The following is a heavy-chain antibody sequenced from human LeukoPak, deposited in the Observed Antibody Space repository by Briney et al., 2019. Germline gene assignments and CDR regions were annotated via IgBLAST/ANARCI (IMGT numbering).Heavy chain of an antibody. CDR2: ISSSSNTI. Sequence: GGSLRRYCVASGFTFSSYSMNWVRQSPGKGLEWVSYISSSSNTIYYADSVKGRFTISRDNANNSLYLQMNSLRAEDTAVYYCARDGFDFWSGYPTTVDYWGQGTLVTVSS. D-gene: IGHD3-3*01. CDR3: ARDGFDFWSGYPTTVDY. CDR1: GFTFSSYS. J-gene: IGHJ4*02. V-gene: IGHV3-48*01.